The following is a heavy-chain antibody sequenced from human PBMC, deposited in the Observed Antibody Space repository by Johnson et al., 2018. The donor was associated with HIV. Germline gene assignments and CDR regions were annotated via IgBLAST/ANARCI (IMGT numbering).Heavy chain of an antibody. J-gene: IGHJ3*02. V-gene: IGHV3-11*04. CDR3: AIPDSSAWDSSGYYHGEAFDI. Sequence: QVQLVESGGGLVKPGGSLRLSCAASGFTFSAYYMSWIRQAPGKGLEWVSYISSSGSTIYYAASVKGRFTISRDNAKNSLYLQMNSLRAEDTAVYYCAIPDSSAWDSSGYYHGEAFDIWGQGTMVTVSS. CDR1: GFTFSAYY. CDR2: ISSSGSTI. D-gene: IGHD3-22*01.